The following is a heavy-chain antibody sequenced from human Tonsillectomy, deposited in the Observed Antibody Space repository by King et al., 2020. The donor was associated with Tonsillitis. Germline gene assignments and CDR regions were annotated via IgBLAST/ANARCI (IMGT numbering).Heavy chain of an antibody. CDR2: MYYSGFT. Sequence: QVQLQESGPGLVKPSETLSLTCTVSGGSISGYFWSWIRQPPGKGLELIGYMYYSGFTYYNPSLESRVAISLDTSKNQFSLKLNSVTAADTAVYFCARYSSSLPRYFDYWGQGALVTVSS. CDR3: ARYSSSLPRYFDY. V-gene: IGHV4-59*08. D-gene: IGHD6-6*01. J-gene: IGHJ4*02. CDR1: GGSISGYF.